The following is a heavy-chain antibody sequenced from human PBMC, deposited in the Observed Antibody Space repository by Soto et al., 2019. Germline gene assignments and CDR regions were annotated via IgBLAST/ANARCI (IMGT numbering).Heavy chain of an antibody. CDR1: GGTISSDDYS. CDR3: ARRNTRWVFDY. Sequence: PSETLSLTCTVSGGTISSDDYSWSWIRQHPGKGLEWIGYIHSSGNTYSNPSLKSRVAISADTSKNQFSLRLSSVTAADTAVYFCARRNTRWVFDYWGQGTQVTVS. V-gene: IGHV4-31*03. CDR2: IHSSGNT. D-gene: IGHD2-2*01. J-gene: IGHJ4*02.